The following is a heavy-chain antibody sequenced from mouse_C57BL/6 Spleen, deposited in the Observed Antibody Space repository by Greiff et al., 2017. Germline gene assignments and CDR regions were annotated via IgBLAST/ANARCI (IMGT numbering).Heavy chain of an antibody. CDR1: GYTFTGYW. CDR2: ILPGSGST. Sequence: VQRVESGAELMKPGASVKLSCKATGYTFTGYWIEWVQQTPGHGLEWIGAILPGSGSTNYNEKFKGKATFTADTSSNTDYMQLSSLTTEDSAIYDCASYYGSSPYAMDYWGQGTSVTVSS. V-gene: IGHV1-9*01. D-gene: IGHD1-1*01. J-gene: IGHJ4*01. CDR3: ASYYGSSPYAMDY.